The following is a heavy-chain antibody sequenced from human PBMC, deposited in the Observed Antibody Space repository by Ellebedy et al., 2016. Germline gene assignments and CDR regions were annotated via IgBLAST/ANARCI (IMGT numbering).Heavy chain of an antibody. CDR1: GFTFSTYA. V-gene: IGHV3-23*01. CDR3: AKDSRYSYDY. Sequence: GGSLRLSXAVSGFTFSTYAMSWVRQAPGKGLECVALIDHSGRSTYYTDSVKGRFTISRDNSQNTLYLQMNSLRAEDTAIYYCAKDSRYSYDYWGQGTLVTVSS. J-gene: IGHJ4*02. CDR2: IDHSGRST. D-gene: IGHD5-12*01.